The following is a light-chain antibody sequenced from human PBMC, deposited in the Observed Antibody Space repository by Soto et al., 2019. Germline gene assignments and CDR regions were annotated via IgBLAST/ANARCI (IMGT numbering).Light chain of an antibody. CDR3: SSFISSTTLALCV. V-gene: IGLV2-14*03. CDR1: SSDVGGYNS. CDR2: GVS. J-gene: IGLJ1*01. Sequence: QSALTQPASVSGSPGQSITISCTGTSSDVGGYNSVSWYQQHPGKAPKLMIYGVSNRPSGISNRFSGSKSGNTASLTISGLPTEDEADYYCSSFISSTTLALCVFGTGTKLTVL.